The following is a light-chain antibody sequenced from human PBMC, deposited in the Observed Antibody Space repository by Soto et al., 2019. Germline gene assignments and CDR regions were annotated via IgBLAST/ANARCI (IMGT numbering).Light chain of an antibody. J-gene: IGKJ1*01. V-gene: IGKV1-6*01. CDR1: QDIRTE. CDR2: GAT. CDR3: LHDYNNPRS. Sequence: ALQMTQSPSSLSASVGDRVTITCRASQDIRTELGWYQQKPGKAPKLLIYGATTLQRGVPSRFSCCGYGTEFTLTIRGQQPKDFATNYSLHDYNNPRSFGQGTNLEVK.